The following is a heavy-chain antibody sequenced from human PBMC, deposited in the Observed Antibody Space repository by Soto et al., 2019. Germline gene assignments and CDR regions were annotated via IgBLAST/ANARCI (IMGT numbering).Heavy chain of an antibody. CDR3: STDQEYSSGWLLFDY. CDR1: GFIFSNAW. CDR2: IKSKTDGGTA. Sequence: GGSLRLSCGAPGFIFSNAWMNWVRQAPGKGLEWVGRIKSKTDGGTADYAAPVKGRFTISRDDSKNTVYLQMNSLKTEDTAVYYCSTDQEYSSGWLLFDYWGQGTLVIVSS. V-gene: IGHV3-15*07. J-gene: IGHJ4*02. D-gene: IGHD6-19*01.